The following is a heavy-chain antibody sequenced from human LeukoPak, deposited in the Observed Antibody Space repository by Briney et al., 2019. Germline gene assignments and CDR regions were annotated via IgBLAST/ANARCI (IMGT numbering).Heavy chain of an antibody. CDR1: GGTFSSYA. J-gene: IGHJ6*03. CDR3: ARGPPLWSNMDV. V-gene: IGHV1-46*01. CDR2: INPSGGST. Sequence: ASVKVSCRASGGTFSSYAISWVRQAPGQGLEWMGIINPSGGSTSYAQKFQGRVTMTRDMSTSTVYMELSSLRSEDTAVYYCARGPPLWSNMDVWGKGTTVTVSS. D-gene: IGHD5-18*01.